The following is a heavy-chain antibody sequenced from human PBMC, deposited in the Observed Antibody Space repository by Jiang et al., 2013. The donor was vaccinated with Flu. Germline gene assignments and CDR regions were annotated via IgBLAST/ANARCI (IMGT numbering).Heavy chain of an antibody. Sequence: RLSCAASGFTFSSFAMTWVRQAPGKGLEWVSAISSSGGSTYYADSVKGRFTISRDNSKNTLYLQMNSLRVEDTAIYYCATYGGSSHYRGGAFDIWGQGTMVTVSS. CDR1: GFTFSSFA. CDR3: ATYGGSSHYRGGAFDI. V-gene: IGHV3-23*01. CDR2: ISSSGGST. D-gene: IGHD3-22*01. J-gene: IGHJ3*02.